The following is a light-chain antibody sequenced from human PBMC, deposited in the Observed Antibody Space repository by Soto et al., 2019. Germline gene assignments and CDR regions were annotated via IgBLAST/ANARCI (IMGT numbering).Light chain of an antibody. Sequence: QSVLPQPPSASGTPGQRITISCSGSTSNIGSNTVNWYQQLPGSAPKLLIYTNNQRPSGVPDRFSASKSGTPASLAITGLQSEDEAEYYCAAWDDSLNGFYVFGTGTKVTVL. J-gene: IGLJ1*01. CDR2: TNN. CDR1: TSNIGSNT. V-gene: IGLV1-44*01. CDR3: AAWDDSLNGFYV.